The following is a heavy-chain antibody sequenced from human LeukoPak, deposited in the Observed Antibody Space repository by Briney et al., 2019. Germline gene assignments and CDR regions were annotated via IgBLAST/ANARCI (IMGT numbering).Heavy chain of an antibody. V-gene: IGHV4-61*01. D-gene: IGHD6-13*01. CDR3: ARDPQYSSSSDAFDI. CDR1: GGSVSSGSYY. CDR2: IYYSGST. J-gene: IGHJ3*02. Sequence: SETLSLTCTVSGGSVSSGSYYWSWIRQPPGKALEWIGYIYYSGSTNYNPSLMSRVTISVDTSKNQSSLKLSSVTAADTAVYFCARDPQYSSSSDAFDIWGQGTMVTVSS.